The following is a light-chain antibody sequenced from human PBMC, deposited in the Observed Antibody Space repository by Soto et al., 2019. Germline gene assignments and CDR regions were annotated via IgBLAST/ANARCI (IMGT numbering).Light chain of an antibody. V-gene: IGKV3-11*01. Sequence: EIVLTQSPGTLSLSPGERATLSCRASQSVGSQLAWYQQKPGQAPRLLIYEASNRATGIPARFSGSGSGTDFTLTISILEPEDFALYYCQQRSDWPLTFGGGTQVEIK. CDR2: EAS. J-gene: IGKJ4*01. CDR1: QSVGSQ. CDR3: QQRSDWPLT.